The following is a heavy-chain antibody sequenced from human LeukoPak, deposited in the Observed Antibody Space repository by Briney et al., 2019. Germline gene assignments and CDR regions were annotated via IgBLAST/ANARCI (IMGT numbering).Heavy chain of an antibody. CDR1: GFTFSSYS. CDR2: ISSTSSYI. D-gene: IGHD1-26*01. Sequence: GGSLRLSCAASGFTFSSYSMNWVRLAPGKGLEWVSSISSTSSYIYYADSVKGRFTISRDNANNSLYLQMNSLRAEDTAVYYCARVHSGSYQYYYYYYMDVWGKGTTVTVSS. CDR3: ARVHSGSYQYYYYYYMDV. J-gene: IGHJ6*03. V-gene: IGHV3-21*01.